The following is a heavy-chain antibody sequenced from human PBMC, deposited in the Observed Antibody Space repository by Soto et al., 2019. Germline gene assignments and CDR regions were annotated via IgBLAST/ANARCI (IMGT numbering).Heavy chain of an antibody. Sequence: ASVKVSCKASGGTFSSYTISWVRQAPGQGLEWMGRIIPILGIANYAQKFQGRVTITADKSTSTAYMELSSLRSEDTAVYYCARVCGGVVTGPHCGNYYYYGMDVWGQGTTVTVSS. CDR1: GGTFSSYT. CDR3: ARVCGGVVTGPHCGNYYYYGMDV. V-gene: IGHV1-69*02. CDR2: IIPILGIA. J-gene: IGHJ6*02. D-gene: IGHD2-21*01.